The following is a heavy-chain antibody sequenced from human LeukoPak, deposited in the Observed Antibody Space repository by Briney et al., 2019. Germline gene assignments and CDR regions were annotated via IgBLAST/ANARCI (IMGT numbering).Heavy chain of an antibody. CDR1: GFTFSSYG. J-gene: IGHJ4*02. V-gene: IGHV3-30*18. D-gene: IGHD3-22*01. Sequence: GGSLRLSCAASGFTFSSYGMHWVRQAPGKGLEWVAVISYDGSNKYYVDSVKGRFTISRDNSKSTLYLQMNSLRAEDTAVYYCAKLDSSGYYGFDYWGQGTLVTVSS. CDR3: AKLDSSGYYGFDY. CDR2: ISYDGSNK.